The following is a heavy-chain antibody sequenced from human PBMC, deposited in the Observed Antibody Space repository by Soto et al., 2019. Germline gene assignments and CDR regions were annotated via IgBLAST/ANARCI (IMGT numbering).Heavy chain of an antibody. V-gene: IGHV4-31*03. CDR1: GGSISSGGYY. CDR2: IYYSGST. D-gene: IGHD3-16*01. J-gene: IGHJ5*02. CDR3: ARGSFEDVYWFDP. Sequence: SETLSLTCTVSGGSISSGGYYWSWIRQHPGKGLEWIGYIYYSGSTYYNPSLKSRVTISVDTSKNQFSLKLSSVTAADTAVYYCARGSFEDVYWFDPWGQGTLVTVSS.